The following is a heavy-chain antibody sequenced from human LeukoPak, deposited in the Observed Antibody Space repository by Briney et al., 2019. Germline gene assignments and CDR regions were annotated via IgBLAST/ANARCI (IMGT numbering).Heavy chain of an antibody. CDR2: ISWNSGSM. D-gene: IGHD6-6*01. J-gene: IGHJ4*02. CDR1: GFTFDDYA. Sequence: GRSLRLSCAASGFTFDDYAMHWVRQAPGKGLEWVSGISWNSGSMGYADSVKGRFTISRDNAKNSLYLQMNSLRAEYTALYYCAKGRLGSSSTSLDYWGQGTLVTVSS. V-gene: IGHV3-9*01. CDR3: AKGRLGSSSTSLDY.